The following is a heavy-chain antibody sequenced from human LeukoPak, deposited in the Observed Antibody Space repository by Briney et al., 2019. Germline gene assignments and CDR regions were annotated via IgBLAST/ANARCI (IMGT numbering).Heavy chain of an antibody. CDR2: FDPEDGET. D-gene: IGHD4-17*01. CDR1: GYTLTELS. V-gene: IGHV1-24*01. CDR3: ATSTVTTPYNWYFDL. J-gene: IGHJ2*01. Sequence: ASVKVSCKVSGYTLTELSMHWVRQAPGKGLEWMGGFDPEDGETIYAQKFQGRVTMTEDTSTDTAYMELSSLRSEDTAVYYCATSTVTTPYNWYFDLWGRGTLVTVSS.